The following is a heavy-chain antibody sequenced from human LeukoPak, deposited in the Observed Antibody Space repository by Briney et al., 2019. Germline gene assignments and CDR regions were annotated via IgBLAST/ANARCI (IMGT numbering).Heavy chain of an antibody. Sequence: ASVKVSCKASGYTFTSYDINWVRQATGQGLEWMGWMNPNSGNTGYAQKFQGRVTMTRNTSISTAYMELSSLRSEDTAVYYCARAGLGYCRGGSCYFSYFDYWGQGTLVTVSS. CDR3: ARAGLGYCRGGSCYFSYFDY. D-gene: IGHD2-15*01. J-gene: IGHJ4*02. V-gene: IGHV1-8*01. CDR2: MNPNSGNT. CDR1: GYTFTSYD.